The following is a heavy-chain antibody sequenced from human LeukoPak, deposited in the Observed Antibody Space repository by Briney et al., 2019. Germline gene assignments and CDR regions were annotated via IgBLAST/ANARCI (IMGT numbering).Heavy chain of an antibody. Sequence: GGSLRLSCAASGFTFNSYAMTWVRQAPGKGLECVSAIGGSGGRTYYADSVKGRFTISRDNAKNSLYLQMNSLSAEDTALYYCASAEFRDDAFDIWGQGTMVTVSS. CDR3: ASAEFRDDAFDI. CDR1: GFTFNSYA. CDR2: IGGSGGRT. D-gene: IGHD3-10*01. J-gene: IGHJ3*02. V-gene: IGHV3-23*01.